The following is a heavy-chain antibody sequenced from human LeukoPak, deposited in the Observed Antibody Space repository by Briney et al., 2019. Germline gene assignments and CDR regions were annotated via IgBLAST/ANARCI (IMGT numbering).Heavy chain of an antibody. CDR2: ISDTAILT. J-gene: IGHJ4*02. Sequence: QTGVSLRLSCAASGFTFNTHAMSWVRQAPGKGLEWVSAISDTAILTYYADSVKGRFAISRDNSRNTVFLQMYSLRAEDTAVYYCAKGGLRSGYSFDDWGQGTLVTVSS. CDR1: GFTFNTHA. D-gene: IGHD3-9*01. CDR3: AKGGLRSGYSFDD. V-gene: IGHV3-23*01.